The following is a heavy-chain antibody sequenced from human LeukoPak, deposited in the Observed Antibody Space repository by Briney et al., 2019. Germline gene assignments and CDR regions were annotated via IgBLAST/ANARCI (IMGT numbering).Heavy chain of an antibody. Sequence: PGGSLRLSCAASGFTFSTYWMNWVRQAPGKRLEWVANINQDGSEKYYVDSVKGRFTISRDNAKNSLYLHMNSLRAEDTAVYYCATRGSYYDYWGQGTLVTVSS. CDR2: INQDGSEK. CDR1: GFTFSTYW. CDR3: ATRGSYYDY. J-gene: IGHJ4*02. V-gene: IGHV3-7*02. D-gene: IGHD3-16*01.